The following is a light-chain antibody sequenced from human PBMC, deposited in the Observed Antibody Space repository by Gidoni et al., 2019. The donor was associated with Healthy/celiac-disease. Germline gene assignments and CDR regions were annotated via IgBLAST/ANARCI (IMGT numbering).Light chain of an antibody. J-gene: IGKJ1*01. V-gene: IGKV4-1*01. CDR3: QQYYSTPPWT. CDR2: WAS. Sequence: DIVMTQSPDSLAVSLGERATINCKSSQSVLYSSNNKNYLAWYQQKPGQPPKLLIYWASTRESGVPDRSSGSGSGTDFTLTISSLQAEDVAVYYCQQYYSTPPWTFXQXTKVXIK. CDR1: QSVLYSSNNKNY.